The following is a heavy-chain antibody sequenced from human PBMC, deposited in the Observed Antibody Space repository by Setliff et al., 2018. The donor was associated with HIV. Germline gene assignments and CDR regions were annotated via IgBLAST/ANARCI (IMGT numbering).Heavy chain of an antibody. Sequence: GASVKVSCKASGYTFTSYGISWVRQAPGQGLEWMGWISAYNGNTNYAQKLQGRVTMTTDTSTSTAYMELRSLRSDDTAVYYCARVEYSSSSGAFDIWGQGTMVTVSS. CDR3: ARVEYSSSSGAFDI. CDR2: ISAYNGNT. D-gene: IGHD6-13*01. J-gene: IGHJ3*02. V-gene: IGHV1-18*01. CDR1: GYTFTSYG.